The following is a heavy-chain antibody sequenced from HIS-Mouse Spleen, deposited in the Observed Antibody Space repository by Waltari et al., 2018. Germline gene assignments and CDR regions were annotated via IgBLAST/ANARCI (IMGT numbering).Heavy chain of an antibody. CDR1: GGSFSGYY. CDR3: ARGRIDTQKNIVVVVAATPCLGMDV. CDR2: INHSGST. Sequence: QVQLQQWGAGLLKPSETLSLTCAVYGGSFSGYYWSWIRQPPGKGLEWIGEINHSGSTNYDPSRKSRVTIAVDTSKNQFSLKLSSVTAAETAVYYCARGRIDTQKNIVVVVAATPCLGMDVWGQGTTVTVSS. V-gene: IGHV4-34*01. D-gene: IGHD2-15*01. J-gene: IGHJ6*02.